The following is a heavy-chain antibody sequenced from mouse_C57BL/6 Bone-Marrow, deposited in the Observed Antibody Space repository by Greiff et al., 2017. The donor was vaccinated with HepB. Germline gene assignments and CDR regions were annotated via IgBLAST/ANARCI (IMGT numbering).Heavy chain of an antibody. CDR2: ISSGSSTI. J-gene: IGHJ1*03. CDR3: ARDYYDYLWYFDV. D-gene: IGHD2-4*01. CDR1: GFTFSDYG. Sequence: EVKLMESGGGLVKPGGSLKLSCAASGFTFSDYGMHWVRQAPEKGLEWVAYISSGSSTIYYADTVKGRFTIYRDNAKNTLFLQMTSLRSEDTAMYYCARDYYDYLWYFDVWGTGTTVTVSS. V-gene: IGHV5-17*01.